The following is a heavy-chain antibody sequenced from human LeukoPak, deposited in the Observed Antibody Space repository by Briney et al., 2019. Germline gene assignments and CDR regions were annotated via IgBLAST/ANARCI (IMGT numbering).Heavy chain of an antibody. CDR2: INHSGST. D-gene: IGHD6-13*01. CDR1: GGSFSGYY. J-gene: IGHJ3*02. CDR3: ARDYSSSWYPFDI. V-gene: IGHV4-34*01. Sequence: SETLSLTCAVYGGSFSGYYWSWIRQPPGKGLEWIGEINHSGSTNYNPSLKSRVTISVDTSKNQFSLKLSSVTAADTAVYYCARDYSSSWYPFDIWGQETMVTVSS.